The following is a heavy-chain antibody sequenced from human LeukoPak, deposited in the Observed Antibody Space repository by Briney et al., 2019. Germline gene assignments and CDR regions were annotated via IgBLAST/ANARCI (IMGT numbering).Heavy chain of an antibody. Sequence: GSLRLSCAASGFTVSSNYMSWVRQAPGKGLEWIGEINHSGSTNYNPSLKSRVTISVDTSKNQFSLKLSSVTVADTAVYYCARGQWLDNYWGQGTLVTVSS. CDR2: INHSGST. CDR3: ARGQWLDNY. D-gene: IGHD6-19*01. V-gene: IGHV4-34*01. J-gene: IGHJ4*02. CDR1: GFTVSSNY.